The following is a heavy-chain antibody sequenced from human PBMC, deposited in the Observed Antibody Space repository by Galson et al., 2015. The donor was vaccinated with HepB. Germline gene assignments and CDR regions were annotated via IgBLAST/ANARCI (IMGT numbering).Heavy chain of an antibody. CDR2: IRSKACGGTT. Sequence: SLRLSCAASGFTFGDYAISWVRQAPGKGLEWVGFIRSKACGGTTEYAASVKGRFTISRDDSKSIAYLQMNSLKTEDTAVYYCTRPHSSSSWPFDYWGQGTLVTVSS. CDR3: TRPHSSSSWPFDY. CDR1: GFTFGDYA. D-gene: IGHD6-13*01. J-gene: IGHJ4*02. V-gene: IGHV3-49*04.